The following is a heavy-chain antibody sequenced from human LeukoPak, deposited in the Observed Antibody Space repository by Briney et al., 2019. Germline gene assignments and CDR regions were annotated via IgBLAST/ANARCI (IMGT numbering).Heavy chain of an antibody. J-gene: IGHJ5*02. CDR3: ARVKGVVVPAAIPTRNWFDP. V-gene: IGHV4-34*01. CDR2: INLNGST. D-gene: IGHD2-2*02. Sequence: SQTLSLTCAVYGGSFSGYYWSCTRHHPGKGLEWIGEINLNGSTNYNPSLKSRVTISVDTSKNQFSLKLSSVTAADTAVYYCARVKGVVVPAAIPTRNWFDPWGQGTLVTVSS. CDR1: GGSFSGYY.